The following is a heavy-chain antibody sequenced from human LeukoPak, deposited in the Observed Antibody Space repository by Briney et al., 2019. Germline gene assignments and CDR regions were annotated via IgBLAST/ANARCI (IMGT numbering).Heavy chain of an antibody. CDR1: GYSFRTYW. J-gene: IGHJ4*02. Sequence: GESLKISCKGSGYSFRTYWIGWVRQMPGKGLEWMGIIYPGDSDTRYSPSFQGQVTISADKSISTAYLQWSSLKASDTAMYYCARPSGGQLRFTAPSSLLYWGQGTLVTVSS. CDR2: IYPGDSDT. D-gene: IGHD5-12*01. V-gene: IGHV5-51*01. CDR3: ARPSGGQLRFTAPSSLLY.